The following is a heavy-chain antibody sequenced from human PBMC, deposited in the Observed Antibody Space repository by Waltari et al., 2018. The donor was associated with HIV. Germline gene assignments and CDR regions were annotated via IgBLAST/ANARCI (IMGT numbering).Heavy chain of an antibody. CDR1: GHTLIELY. J-gene: IGHJ6*02. CDR3: ATDFSGMVRAYSYYSLDV. V-gene: IGHV1-24*01. Sequence: QVQLVQSGAEVKKPGASVKVSCKVSGHTLIELYMHWMRQVPGKGLEWMGNFDPEDDETIYAQKFQGRVTMTEDTSSDTAYMELSSLTSGDTAVYYCATDFSGMVRAYSYYSLDVWGQGTTVTVSS. CDR2: FDPEDDET. D-gene: IGHD3-10*01.